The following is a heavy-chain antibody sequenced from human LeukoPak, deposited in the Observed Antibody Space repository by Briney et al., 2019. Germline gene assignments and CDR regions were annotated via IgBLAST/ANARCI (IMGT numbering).Heavy chain of an antibody. CDR2: IRSKAYGGTT. Sequence: GGSLRLSCTASGFTFGDYAMSWFRQAPGKGLEWVGFIRSKAYGGTTEYAASVKGRFTISRDDYKSIAYLQMNSLKTEDTAVYYCTRTYYYDSSGYINFDYWGQGTLVTVSS. CDR1: GFTFGDYA. J-gene: IGHJ4*02. V-gene: IGHV3-49*03. D-gene: IGHD3-22*01. CDR3: TRTYYYDSSGYINFDY.